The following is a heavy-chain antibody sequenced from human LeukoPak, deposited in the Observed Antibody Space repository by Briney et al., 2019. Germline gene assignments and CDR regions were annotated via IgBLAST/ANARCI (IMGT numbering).Heavy chain of an antibody. Sequence: KTSETLSLTCTVSGGTISSYYWSWIRQPAGKGLEWIGRIYTSGSTNYNPSLKSRVTMSVDTSKNQFSLKLSSVTAADTAVYYCARVGSYGPQERYFDLWGRGTLVTVSS. CDR2: IYTSGST. V-gene: IGHV4-4*07. D-gene: IGHD5-18*01. CDR3: ARVGSYGPQERYFDL. J-gene: IGHJ2*01. CDR1: GGTISSYY.